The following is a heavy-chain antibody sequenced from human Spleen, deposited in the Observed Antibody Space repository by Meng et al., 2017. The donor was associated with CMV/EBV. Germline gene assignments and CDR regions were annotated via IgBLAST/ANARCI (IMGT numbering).Heavy chain of an antibody. J-gene: IGHJ4*02. D-gene: IGHD4-23*01. CDR2: IYHNGST. Sequence: SVSGGSSSTSNGWGWVRQPPGKRLRRIGEIYHNGSTNLNPSLKSRIAVSVDRSKKQFSLRLTSVTAADTAVYFCARVADYGGNCFDYWGQGTLVTVSS. CDR1: GGSSSTSNG. CDR3: ARVADYGGNCFDY. V-gene: IGHV4-4*01.